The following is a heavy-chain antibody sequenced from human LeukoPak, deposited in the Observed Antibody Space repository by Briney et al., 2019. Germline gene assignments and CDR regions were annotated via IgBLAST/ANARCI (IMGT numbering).Heavy chain of an antibody. Sequence: SETLSLTCNVSGGSMSSYYWSWMRQPAGKGLEWIGRIYTSGSTNFNPSLKSRVTISVDTSKNQFSLKLSSVTAADTAVYYCARVGSGGSCYFDYWGQGTLVTVSS. CDR3: ARVGSGGSCYFDY. D-gene: IGHD2-15*01. J-gene: IGHJ4*02. CDR2: IYTSGST. CDR1: GGSMSSYY. V-gene: IGHV4-4*07.